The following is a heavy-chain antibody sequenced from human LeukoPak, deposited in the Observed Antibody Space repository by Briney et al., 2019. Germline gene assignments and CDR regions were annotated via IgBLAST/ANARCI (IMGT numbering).Heavy chain of an antibody. CDR2: ISGSADRT. D-gene: IGHD5-24*01. Sequence: PGGSLRLSCAASGFTFNNYGMSWVRQAPGKGLEWVASISGSADRTFYADSVKGRLTISRDNADNTLYLQMNSLTAEDTAIYYCAKVVYQDNYGPFGPWGQGTQVTVCS. V-gene: IGHV3-23*01. J-gene: IGHJ5*02. CDR1: GFTFNNYG. CDR3: AKVVYQDNYGPFGP.